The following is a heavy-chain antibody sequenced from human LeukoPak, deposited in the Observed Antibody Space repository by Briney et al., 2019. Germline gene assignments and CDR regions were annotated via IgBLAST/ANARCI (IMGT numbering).Heavy chain of an antibody. J-gene: IGHJ4*02. V-gene: IGHV1-18*01. CDR1: GYTFIRNG. D-gene: IGHD3-22*01. CDR2: ISPYNENT. Sequence: ASVKVSCKASGYTFIRNGISWVRQAPGQGLGWMGWISPYNENTNYLQMLQGRVTLTTDTSTSTAYMELRSLTSDDTAVYYCARTAIRVYYDSSGYLNYWGQGTLVTVSS. CDR3: ARTAIRVYYDSSGYLNY.